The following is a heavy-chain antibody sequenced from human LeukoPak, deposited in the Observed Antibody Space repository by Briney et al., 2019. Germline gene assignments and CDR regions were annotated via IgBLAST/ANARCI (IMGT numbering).Heavy chain of an antibody. Sequence: ASVKVSCKAFGYTFTSYGISWVRQAPGQGLEWMGWISAYNGNTNYAQKLQGRVTMTTDTSTSTAYMELRSLRSDDTAMYYCTRQDIVLMVYAHFDPWGQGTLVTVSS. V-gene: IGHV1-18*01. CDR1: GYTFTSYG. J-gene: IGHJ5*02. CDR3: TRQDIVLMVYAHFDP. CDR2: ISAYNGNT. D-gene: IGHD2-8*01.